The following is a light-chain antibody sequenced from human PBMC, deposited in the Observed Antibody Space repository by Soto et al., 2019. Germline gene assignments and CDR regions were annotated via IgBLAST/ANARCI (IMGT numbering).Light chain of an antibody. J-gene: IGKJ1*01. Sequence: DIPMTQSPSSLSASVGDRVTITCRASQGITNYLAWYQQKPWKVPKLLIYAASSLQSGVPSRFSGSGSGTDFTLTISSLQPEDVATYYCQKYNSDRWTFGQGNKGEIK. CDR3: QKYNSDRWT. CDR2: AAS. V-gene: IGKV1-27*01. CDR1: QGITNY.